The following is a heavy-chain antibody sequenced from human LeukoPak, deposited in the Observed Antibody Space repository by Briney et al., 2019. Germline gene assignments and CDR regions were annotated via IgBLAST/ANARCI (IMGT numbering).Heavy chain of an antibody. D-gene: IGHD1-26*01. CDR2: IYYIGTT. J-gene: IGHJ5*01. Sequence: AGTLTLTCTVSGVTISGYSWNWIRQPPGKGLEWVAVIYYIGTTKYNPSLKSRVTISLDTSKNQLFLKLNTVSAADTAVYYCARRSDLVGAPFDSWGQGTLVSVS. V-gene: IGHV4-59*08. CDR1: GVTISGYS. CDR3: ARRSDLVGAPFDS.